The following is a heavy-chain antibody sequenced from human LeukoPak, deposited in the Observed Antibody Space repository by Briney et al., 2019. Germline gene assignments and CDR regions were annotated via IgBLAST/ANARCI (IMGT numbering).Heavy chain of an antibody. V-gene: IGHV4-31*03. Sequence: SQTLSLTCTVSGGSISSGGYYWSWIRQHPGKGLEWIGYIYYSGSTYYNPSLKSRVTISVDTSKNQFSLKLSSVTAADTAVYYCARDGGSGYESMVIDYWGQGTLVTVSS. CDR2: IYYSGST. J-gene: IGHJ4*02. CDR3: ARDGGSGYESMVIDY. D-gene: IGHD5-12*01. CDR1: GGSISSGGYY.